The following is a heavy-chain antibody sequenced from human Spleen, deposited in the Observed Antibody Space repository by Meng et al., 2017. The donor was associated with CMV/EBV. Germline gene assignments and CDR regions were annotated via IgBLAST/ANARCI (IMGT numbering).Heavy chain of an antibody. CDR2: ISGYNGQI. D-gene: IGHD4-17*01. J-gene: IGHJ5*02. Sequence: TSYRNSWVRQTPGQGLEWIGWISGYNGQITYAQSLENRITMVTDTFTNTASMELRSLRSDDTAVYYCARGGFGGYDFGDYGNFFDPWGQGTLVTVSS. V-gene: IGHV1-18*01. CDR1: TSYR. CDR3: ARGGFGGYDFGDYGNFFDP.